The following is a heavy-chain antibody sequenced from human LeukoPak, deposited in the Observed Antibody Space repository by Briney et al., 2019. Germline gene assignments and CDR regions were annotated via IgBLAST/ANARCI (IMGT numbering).Heavy chain of an antibody. Sequence: SETLSLTCTVSGGSISSYYWSWIRQPPGKGLEWNGYIYYSGSTNYNPSLKSRVTISVDTSKNQFSLKLSSVTAADTAVYYCATYYYGSGSYYNREGFDYWGQGTLVTVSS. CDR1: GGSISSYY. CDR3: ATYYYGSGSYYNREGFDY. V-gene: IGHV4-59*01. J-gene: IGHJ4*02. D-gene: IGHD3-10*01. CDR2: IYYSGST.